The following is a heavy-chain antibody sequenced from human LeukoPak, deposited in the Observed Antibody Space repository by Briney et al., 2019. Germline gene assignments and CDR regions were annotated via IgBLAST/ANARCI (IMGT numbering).Heavy chain of an antibody. CDR1: GFTFTNYA. Sequence: GRSLRLSCAASGFTFTNYAMHWVRQAPGKGLEWLAVISYDGSDKYYAEFVKGRFTISRDDSKNMVYLQMHSLRAEDTAVYYCAKNGKPRSGYDLQQWGQGTLVIVSS. J-gene: IGHJ1*01. D-gene: IGHD3-22*01. V-gene: IGHV3-30*18. CDR3: AKNGKPRSGYDLQQ. CDR2: ISYDGSDK.